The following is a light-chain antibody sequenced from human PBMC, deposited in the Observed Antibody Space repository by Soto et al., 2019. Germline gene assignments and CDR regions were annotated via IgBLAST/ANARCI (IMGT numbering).Light chain of an antibody. CDR2: GAS. J-gene: IGKJ5*01. V-gene: IGKV3-15*01. CDR1: QSVGNH. Sequence: EIVLTQSPGTLSLSPGERATLSCRASQSVGNHLAWYQQRPGQAPRLLIYGASNRATGIPARFSGSGSGTEFALTISSLQSEDFALYYCQQYKNWPPITFGQGTRLEIK. CDR3: QQYKNWPPIT.